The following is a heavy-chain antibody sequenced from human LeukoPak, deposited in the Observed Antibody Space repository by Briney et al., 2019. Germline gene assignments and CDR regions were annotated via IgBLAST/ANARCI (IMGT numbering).Heavy chain of an antibody. J-gene: IGHJ4*02. CDR2: IYYSGST. V-gene: IGHV4-59*01. D-gene: IGHD3-22*01. Sequence: SETLSLTCTVSGGSISSYYWSWIRQPPGKGLEWIRYIYYSGSTNYNPSLKSRVTISVDTSKNQFSLKLSSVTAADTAVYYCARYAYSSGYYYLDYWGQGTLVTVSS. CDR1: GGSISSYY. CDR3: ARYAYSSGYYYLDY.